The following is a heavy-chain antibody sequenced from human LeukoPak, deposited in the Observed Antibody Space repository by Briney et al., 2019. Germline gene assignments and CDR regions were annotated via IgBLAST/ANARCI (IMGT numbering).Heavy chain of an antibody. D-gene: IGHD2-2*01. V-gene: IGHV4-59*08. CDR2: IYYSGST. CDR1: GGSIRGYY. CDR3: ARRVSASGRDYFDY. Sequence: SETLSLTCTVSGGSIRGYYWSWIRQPPGKGLEWIGYIYYSGSTTYNPSLKSRVTISVDTSKNHFSLKLSSVTAADTAVYYCARRVSASGRDYFDYWGQGTLVTVSS. J-gene: IGHJ4*02.